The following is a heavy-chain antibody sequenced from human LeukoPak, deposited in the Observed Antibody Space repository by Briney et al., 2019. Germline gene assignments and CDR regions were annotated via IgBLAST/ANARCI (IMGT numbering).Heavy chain of an antibody. D-gene: IGHD1-26*01. V-gene: IGHV4-34*01. J-gene: IGHJ4*02. CDR2: INHSGST. Sequence: SETLSLTCAVYGGSFSGYYWSWIRQPPGKGLEWIGEINHSGSTNYNPSLKSRVTISVDTSKNQFSLKLSSVTAADTAVYYCARLFSGSYDYWGQGTLVTVSS. CDR1: GGSFSGYY. CDR3: ARLFSGSYDY.